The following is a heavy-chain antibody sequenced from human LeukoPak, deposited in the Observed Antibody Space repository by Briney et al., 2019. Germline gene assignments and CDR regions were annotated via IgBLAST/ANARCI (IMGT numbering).Heavy chain of an antibody. V-gene: IGHV4-38-2*02. J-gene: IGHJ4*02. D-gene: IGHD6-13*01. CDR1: GYSISSGYY. CDR2: IYHSGST. Sequence: SETLSLTCTVSGYSISSGYYWGWIRQPPGKGLEWIGSIYHSGSTYYNPSLKSRVTISVDTSKNQFSLKLSSVTAADTAVYYCARVVAAAVAGYWGQGTLVTVSS. CDR3: ARVVAAAVAGY.